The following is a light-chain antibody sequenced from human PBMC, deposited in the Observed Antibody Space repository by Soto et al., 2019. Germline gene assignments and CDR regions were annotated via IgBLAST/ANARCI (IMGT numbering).Light chain of an antibody. Sequence: DIQMSQSSSSLYASVGDRVTITCRASQSISSYLNWYQQKPGKAPKLLIYAASSLQSGVPSRFSGSGSGTDFTLTISSLQPEDSATYYCQQSYSTPRTFGQGTKV. CDR1: QSISSY. J-gene: IGKJ1*01. V-gene: IGKV1-39*01. CDR3: QQSYSTPRT. CDR2: AAS.